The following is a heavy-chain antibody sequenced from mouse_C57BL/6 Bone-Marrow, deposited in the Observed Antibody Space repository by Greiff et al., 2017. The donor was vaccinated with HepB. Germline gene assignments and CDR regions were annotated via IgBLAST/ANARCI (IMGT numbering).Heavy chain of an antibody. Sequence: VQLQQPGAELVMPGASVMLSCKASGYTFTSYWMHWVKQRPGQGLEWIGEIDPSDSYTNYNQKFKGKSTLTVDKSSSTAYMQLSSLTSEDSAVYDSASRDYSGYFDVRGTGTTVTVAS. CDR1: GYTFTSYW. V-gene: IGHV1-69*01. J-gene: IGHJ1*03. D-gene: IGHD2-13*01. CDR2: IDPSDSYT. CDR3: ASRDYSGYFDV.